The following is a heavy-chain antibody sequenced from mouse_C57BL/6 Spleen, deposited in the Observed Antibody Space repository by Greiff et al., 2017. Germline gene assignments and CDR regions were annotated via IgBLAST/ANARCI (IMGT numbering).Heavy chain of an antibody. CDR2: IVPENGDT. CDR1: GFNIKDDY. J-gene: IGHJ3*01. V-gene: IGHV14-4*01. D-gene: IGHD2-5*01. CDR3: TTYHYSNFAY. Sequence: VQLQQSGAELVRPGASVKLSCTASGFNIKDDYMHWVKQRPEQGLEWIGWIVPENGDTEYASKFQGKATITADTSSNTAYLQRSSLTSEDTAVYYCTTYHYSNFAYGGQGTLVTVSA.